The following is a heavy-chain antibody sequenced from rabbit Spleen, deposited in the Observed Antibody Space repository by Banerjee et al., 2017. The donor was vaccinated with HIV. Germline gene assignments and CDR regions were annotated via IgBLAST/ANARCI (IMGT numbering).Heavy chain of an antibody. Sequence: QEQLEESGGDLVKPGASLTLTCKASGLDFSSSYWICWVRQAPGKGLEWIACIDVGKSGSTYYASWAKGRFTISKTSSTTVTLQMTSLTAADTATYFCARDLAGVIGWNFGWWGQGTLVTVS. J-gene: IGHJ4*01. D-gene: IGHD4-1*01. CDR1: GLDFSSSYW. CDR2: IDVGKSGST. V-gene: IGHV1S45*01. CDR3: ARDLAGVIGWNFGW.